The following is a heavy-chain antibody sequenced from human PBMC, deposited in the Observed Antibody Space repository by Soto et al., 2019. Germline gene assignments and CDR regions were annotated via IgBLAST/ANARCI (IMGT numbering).Heavy chain of an antibody. CDR3: ARDCPITMIVVCHDAFDI. V-gene: IGHV1-69*01. D-gene: IGHD3-22*01. CDR2: IIPIFGTA. Sequence: QVQLVQSGAEVKKPGSSVKVSCKASGGTFSSYAISWVRQAPGQGLEWMVGIIPIFGTANYAQKFQGRVTITADESTSTAYMELSSLRSEDTAVYYCARDCPITMIVVCHDAFDIWGQGTMVTVSS. J-gene: IGHJ3*02. CDR1: GGTFSSYA.